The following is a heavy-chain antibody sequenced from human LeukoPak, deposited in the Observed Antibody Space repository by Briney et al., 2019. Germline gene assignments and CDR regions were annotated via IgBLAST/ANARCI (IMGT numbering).Heavy chain of an antibody. D-gene: IGHD6-6*01. CDR3: ARDSSSSAFLGNNWFDP. J-gene: IGHJ5*02. V-gene: IGHV4-59*01. CDR2: IYYSGST. CDR1: GGSISSYY. Sequence: PSETLSLTCTVSGGSISSYYWSWIRQPPWKGLEWIGYIYYSGSTNYNPSLKSRATISVDRSKNQCSLKLSSVTAAAPAVYYCARDSSSSAFLGNNWFDPWGQGTLVTVSS.